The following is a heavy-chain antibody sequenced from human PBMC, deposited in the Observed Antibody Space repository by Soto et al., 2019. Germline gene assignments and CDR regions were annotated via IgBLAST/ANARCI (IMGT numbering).Heavy chain of an antibody. J-gene: IGHJ5*02. V-gene: IGHV3-23*01. D-gene: IGHD2-2*01. Sequence: EVQLLESGGGLLQPGGSLRLSCAASGFTFSSYAMSWVRQAPGKGLEWVSSISGSGGATYYADSVKGRFTISRDNSKETLYLPMNSLTAEDTAVYYCAKDPRPAAMRNWFDPWGQGPLVSVSS. CDR3: AKDPRPAAMRNWFDP. CDR1: GFTFSSYA. CDR2: ISGSGGAT.